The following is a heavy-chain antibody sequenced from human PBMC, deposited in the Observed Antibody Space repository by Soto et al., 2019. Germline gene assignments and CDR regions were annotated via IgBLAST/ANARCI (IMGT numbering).Heavy chain of an antibody. CDR3: AKNPGYYYDSTGYRFDY. CDR1: GFTFGNYA. V-gene: IGHV3-23*01. D-gene: IGHD3-22*01. CDR2: ISYGGGTT. Sequence: GGSLRLSCAASGFTFGNYAMSWVRQAPGKGLEWVSAISYGGGTTYYADSVKGRFTISRDNSKNTLYLQMNSLRAEDTAVYYCAKNPGYYYDSTGYRFDYWGQGTLVTVSS. J-gene: IGHJ4*02.